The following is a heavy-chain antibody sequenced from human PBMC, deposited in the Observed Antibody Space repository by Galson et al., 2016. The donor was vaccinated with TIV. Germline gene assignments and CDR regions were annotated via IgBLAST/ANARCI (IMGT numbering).Heavy chain of an antibody. J-gene: IGHJ3*02. Sequence: VKVSCKASGGTFSSYGISWVRQAPGQGLEWMGGIIPIYGTINYAQKFQDRLTITADTSTTTAYMELSSLRFEDTAVYYCARDFHSSGPSEETDAFDIWGQGAMVTVSP. CDR1: GGTFSSYG. V-gene: IGHV1-69*13. CDR3: ARDFHSSGPSEETDAFDI. CDR2: IIPIYGTI. D-gene: IGHD3-22*01.